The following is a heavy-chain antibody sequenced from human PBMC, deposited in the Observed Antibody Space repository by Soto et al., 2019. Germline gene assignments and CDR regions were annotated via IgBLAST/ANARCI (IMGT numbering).Heavy chain of an antibody. CDR1: GGSIISDYY. CDR2: IYNSGRT. J-gene: IGHJ4*02. V-gene: IGHV4-30-4*01. CDR3: AGGPGVARNY. D-gene: IGHD5-12*01. Sequence: SETLSLTCTVSGGSIISDYYWSWIRQPPGKGLEWIGYIYNSGRTYYNPSLKSRVTISVDRSKNQFSLKLSSVTAADTAVYYCAGGPGVARNYWGQGTLVTVSS.